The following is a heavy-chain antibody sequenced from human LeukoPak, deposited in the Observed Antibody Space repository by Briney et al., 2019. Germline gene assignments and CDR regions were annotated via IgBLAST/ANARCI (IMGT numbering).Heavy chain of an antibody. CDR1: GYTFTSYG. V-gene: IGHV1-18*01. CDR3: ARGGLGTAYYYGLDV. Sequence: ASVKVSCKTSGYTFTSYGISWVRQAPGQGLEWIGWISAYNGNTDYAQKLQGRVTMTTDTSTSTAYMELRSLRSDDTALYFCARGGLGTAYYYGLDVWGQGTTVIVSS. D-gene: IGHD1-1*01. CDR2: ISAYNGNT. J-gene: IGHJ6*02.